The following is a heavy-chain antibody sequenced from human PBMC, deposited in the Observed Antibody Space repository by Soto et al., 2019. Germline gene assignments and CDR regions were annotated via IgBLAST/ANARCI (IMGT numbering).Heavy chain of an antibody. D-gene: IGHD3-22*01. V-gene: IGHV3-48*02. CDR3: ARDKSSDDYDSSGFDY. CDR2: ISRSSRSI. J-gene: IGHJ4*02. Sequence: LRLSCAASGFTFNSHSMNWVRQAPGKGLEWVSYISRSSRSIYYADSVKGRFTISRDNAKNSLYLQMNSLRDEDTAVYYCARDKSSDDYDSSGFDYWGQGTLVTVSS. CDR1: GFTFNSHS.